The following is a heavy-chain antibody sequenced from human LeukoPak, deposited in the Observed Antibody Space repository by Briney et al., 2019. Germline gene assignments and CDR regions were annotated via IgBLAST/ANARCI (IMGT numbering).Heavy chain of an antibody. CDR3: ARGPNSNWSGLDF. V-gene: IGHV3-74*01. Sequence: GGSLRLSCTASGFSFSGHWMHWARQLPGKGLVWVSRISPTGSTTSYADSVKGRFTVSRDNAKNTLYLQVNNLRAEDTAVYYCARGPNSNWSGLDFWGRGTLLTVSS. J-gene: IGHJ4*02. CDR1: GFSFSGHW. D-gene: IGHD6-6*01. CDR2: ISPTGSTT.